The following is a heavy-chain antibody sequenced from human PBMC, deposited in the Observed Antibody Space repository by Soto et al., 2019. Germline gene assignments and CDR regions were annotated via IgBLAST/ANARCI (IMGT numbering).Heavy chain of an antibody. Sequence: GASVKVSCKASGGTFSSYAISWVRQAPGQGLEWMGGIIPIFGTANYAQKFQGRVTITADESTSTAYMELSSLRSEDTAVYYCVYDSSGYYIPYFDYWGQGTLVTVSS. V-gene: IGHV1-69*13. CDR3: VYDSSGYYIPYFDY. CDR1: GGTFSSYA. D-gene: IGHD3-22*01. J-gene: IGHJ4*02. CDR2: IIPIFGTA.